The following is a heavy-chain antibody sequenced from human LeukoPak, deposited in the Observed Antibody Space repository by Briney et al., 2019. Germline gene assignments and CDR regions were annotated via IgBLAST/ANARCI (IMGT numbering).Heavy chain of an antibody. V-gene: IGHV3-23*01. D-gene: IGHD3-22*01. J-gene: IGHJ4*02. Sequence: GGPLRLSCAVSGITLSNYGMSWVRQAPGKGLEWVAGISDSGGSTKYADSVKGRFTISRDNSKNTLYLQMNSLRAEDTAVYFCAKRGVVIRVILVGFHKEAYYFDSWGRGALVTVSS. CDR3: AKRGVVIRVILVGFHKEAYYFDS. CDR2: ISDSGGST. CDR1: GITLSNYG.